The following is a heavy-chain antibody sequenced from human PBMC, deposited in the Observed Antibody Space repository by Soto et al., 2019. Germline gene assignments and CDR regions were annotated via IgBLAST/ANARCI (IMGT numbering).Heavy chain of an antibody. CDR2: ISSYNGDT. J-gene: IGHJ6*02. D-gene: IGHD5-12*01. CDR1: GYTFTRSG. V-gene: IGHV1-18*01. Sequence: QVQLVQSGAEVKKPGASVKVSCKASGYTFTRSGISWVRQAPGQGPEWMGWISSYNGDTNYAQTFKGRVTMTTDTSTSTAYMERRSLRSDDTAGYYCAGEGVAPYYYYGMDVWGQGTPVTVSS. CDR3: AGEGVAPYYYYGMDV.